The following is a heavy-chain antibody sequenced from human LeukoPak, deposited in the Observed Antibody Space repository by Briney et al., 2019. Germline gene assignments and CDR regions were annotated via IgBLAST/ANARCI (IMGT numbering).Heavy chain of an antibody. CDR1: GFTFSDYF. CDR2: MRGSGETV. V-gene: IGHV3-11*01. J-gene: IGHJ4*02. Sequence: KPGGSLRLSCAASGFTFSDYFMTWIRQAPGNGLEWVAHMRGSGETVSYEDSVRGRFTISRDNVKNSLYLKLNSLRAADTAVYYCARLGVITAAGSYDYWGQGTLVTVSS. D-gene: IGHD6-13*01. CDR3: ARLGVITAAGSYDY.